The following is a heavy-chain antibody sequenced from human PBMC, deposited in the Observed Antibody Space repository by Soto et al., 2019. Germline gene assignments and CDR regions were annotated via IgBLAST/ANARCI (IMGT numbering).Heavy chain of an antibody. CDR3: AKDQASGQGSCDS. CDR2: ISYDGSNQ. J-gene: IGHJ4*02. V-gene: IGHV3-30*18. CDR1: GFTFNIYG. Sequence: PEGTLRLSCAAAGFTFNIYGMHWVRQAPDKRLEWVARISYDGSNQYYADSVKGRFTISRDNSKNTLSLQMNSLRADDTVVYYCAKDQASGQGSCDSWGQGTLFTISS.